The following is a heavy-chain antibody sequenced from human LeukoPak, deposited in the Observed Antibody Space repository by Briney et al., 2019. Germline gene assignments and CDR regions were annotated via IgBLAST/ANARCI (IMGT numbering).Heavy chain of an antibody. CDR1: GFTFSNYA. Sequence: GGSRRLSCAASGFTFSNYAMSWVRQAPGKGLEWVSAISGRPSYADSVKGRFTISRDNSKNTLYLQVNSLRAEDTAVYYCAKALDYWYFDYWGQGTLVTVSS. V-gene: IGHV3-23*01. CDR2: ISGRP. D-gene: IGHD2/OR15-2a*01. CDR3: AKALDYWYFDY. J-gene: IGHJ4*02.